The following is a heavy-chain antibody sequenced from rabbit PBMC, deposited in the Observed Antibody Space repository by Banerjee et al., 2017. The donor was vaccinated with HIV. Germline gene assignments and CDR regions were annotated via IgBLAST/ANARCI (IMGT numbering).Heavy chain of an antibody. Sequence: QSLEESGGDLVKPGASLTLTCKASGIDFSSRAMCWVRQAPGKGLEWVGTIYGGSVGVTYYANWAKGRFTISKTSSTTVTLQMTSLTAADTATYFCARDLAGVIGWNFNLWGPGTLVTVS. CDR3: ARDLAGVIGWNFNL. D-gene: IGHD4-1*01. V-gene: IGHV1S40*01. CDR2: IYGGSVGVT. J-gene: IGHJ4*01. CDR1: GIDFSSRA.